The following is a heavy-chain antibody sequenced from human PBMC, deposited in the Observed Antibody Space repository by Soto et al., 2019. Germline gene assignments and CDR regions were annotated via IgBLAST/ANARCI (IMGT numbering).Heavy chain of an antibody. CDR2: ISTYNGNT. V-gene: IGHV1-18*01. CDR3: ARDNGQWLESD. J-gene: IGHJ1*01. D-gene: IGHD6-19*01. CDR1: GYIFTSHR. Sequence: QVQLVQSGAEVKKPGASVKVSCKASGYIFTSHRISWVRQAPGQGLEWMGRISTYNGNTKYAQKLQGRVTMTTDTSASIAYMELRSLRSDDTAVYYCARDNGQWLESDWGQGTLVTVCS.